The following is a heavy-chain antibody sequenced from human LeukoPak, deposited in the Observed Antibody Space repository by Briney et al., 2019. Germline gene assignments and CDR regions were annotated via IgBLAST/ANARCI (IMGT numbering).Heavy chain of an antibody. Sequence: GGSLRLSCAASGFSFSSYGMHWVRQAPGKGLEWVAVIWYDGSKKYYADSVKGRFIISRDNSRNTLYLQMNSLRAEDTAVYYCARERDSSGFETYWGQGTLVTVSS. CDR2: IWYDGSKK. CDR1: GFSFSSYG. CDR3: ARERDSSGFETY. D-gene: IGHD6-19*01. V-gene: IGHV3-33*01. J-gene: IGHJ4*02.